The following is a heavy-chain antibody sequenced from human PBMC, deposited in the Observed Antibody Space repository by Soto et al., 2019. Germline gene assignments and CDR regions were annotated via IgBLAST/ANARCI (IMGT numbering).Heavy chain of an antibody. Sequence: VGSLRLSCAASGFTFSSYGMHWVRQAPGKGLEWVAVISYDGSNKYYADSVKGRFTISRDNSKNTLYLQMNSLRAEDTAVYYCAKDRYSSSHGYYYYGMDVWGQGTTVTVSS. CDR3: AKDRYSSSHGYYYYGMDV. V-gene: IGHV3-30*18. D-gene: IGHD6-13*01. J-gene: IGHJ6*02. CDR2: ISYDGSNK. CDR1: GFTFSSYG.